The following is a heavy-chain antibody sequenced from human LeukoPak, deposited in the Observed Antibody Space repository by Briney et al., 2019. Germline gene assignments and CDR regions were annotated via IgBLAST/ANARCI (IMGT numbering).Heavy chain of an antibody. CDR3: ARIRTTVTARIFDY. CDR2: IYYSGST. V-gene: IGHV4-59*12. J-gene: IGHJ4*02. Sequence: SETLSLTCTVSGGSISSYYWSWIRQPPGKGLEWIGYIYYSGSTNYNPSLKSRVTISVDTSKNQFSLKLNSVTAADTAVYYCARIRTTVTARIFDYWGQGTLVTVSS. CDR1: GGSISSYY. D-gene: IGHD4-11*01.